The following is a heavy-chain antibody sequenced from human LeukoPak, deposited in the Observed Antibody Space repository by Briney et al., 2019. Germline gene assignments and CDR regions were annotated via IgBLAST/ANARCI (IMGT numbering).Heavy chain of an antibody. CDR2: TNTAGNTI. D-gene: IGHD1-26*01. CDR3: ARVSSGSYFGYYYYYMDV. V-gene: IGHV3-11*04. CDR1: GFTFRDYF. J-gene: IGHJ6*03. Sequence: GGSLRLSCAASGFTFRDYFMSWIRQAPGKGLEWVAYTNTAGNTIYYADSMKGRFTISRDNAKNTLYLQMNSLRAEDTAVYYCARVSSGSYFGYYYYYMDVWGKGTTVTVSS.